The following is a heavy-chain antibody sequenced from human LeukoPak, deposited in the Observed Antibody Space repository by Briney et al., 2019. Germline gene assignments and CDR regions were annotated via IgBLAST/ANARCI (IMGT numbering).Heavy chain of an antibody. CDR1: GYTFTGYY. Sequence: GASVKVSCKAPGYTFTGYYMHWVRQAPGQGLEWMGWINPNSGGTNYAQKFQGWVTMTRDTSISTTYMELSRLRSDDTAVYYCARDGHDFWSGYGSYNWFDPWGQGTLVTVSS. J-gene: IGHJ5*02. D-gene: IGHD3-3*01. CDR2: INPNSGGT. V-gene: IGHV1-2*04. CDR3: ARDGHDFWSGYGSYNWFDP.